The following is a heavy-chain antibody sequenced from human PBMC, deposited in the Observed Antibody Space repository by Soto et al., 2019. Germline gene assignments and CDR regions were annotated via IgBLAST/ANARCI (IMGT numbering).Heavy chain of an antibody. J-gene: IGHJ5*02. D-gene: IGHD3-3*01. CDR1: DGSVTSSTYY. CDR3: AAQSAGHYDFWSDYDQRVHRVDWFDP. CDR2: VYYSGSA. V-gene: IGHV4-39*01. Sequence: PSETLSLTCIVSDGSVTSSTYYWGWIRQPPGKGLEWIGSVYYSGSAYYNPSLQSRVTVSVDTSRNQFSLRLTSVTAADTAVYYCAAQSAGHYDFWSDYDQRVHRVDWFDPWGQGTLVTV.